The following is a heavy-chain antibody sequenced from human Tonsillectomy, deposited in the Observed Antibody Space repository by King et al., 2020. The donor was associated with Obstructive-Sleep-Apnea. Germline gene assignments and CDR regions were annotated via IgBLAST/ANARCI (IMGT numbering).Heavy chain of an antibody. CDR3: AKDSLIAARGYFDL. V-gene: IGHV3-23*04. Sequence: VQLVESGGGLVQPGGSLRLSGAASGFTFSTYAMSWVRQAPGKGLEWVSAIRGGGGNTYYADSVKGRFTISRDNSKNTLYLQMNSLRAEDTAVYYCAKDSLIAARGYFDLWGRGTLVTVSS. CDR2: IRGGGGNT. J-gene: IGHJ2*01. CDR1: GFTFSTYA. D-gene: IGHD6-6*01.